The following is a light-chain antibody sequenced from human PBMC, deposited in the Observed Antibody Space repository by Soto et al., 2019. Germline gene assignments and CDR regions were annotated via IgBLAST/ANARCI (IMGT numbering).Light chain of an antibody. V-gene: IGLV3-25*03. J-gene: IGLJ1*01. CDR3: QSADSSGTYV. CDR2: KDS. Sequence: SYELTKPPSVSVSPGQTARITCSGAALPKQFAYWYQQKPGQAPVLLIYKDSERPSGIPERFSGSSSGTTVTLTISGVHAEDEADYYCQSADSSGTYVFGTGTKLTVL. CDR1: ALPKQF.